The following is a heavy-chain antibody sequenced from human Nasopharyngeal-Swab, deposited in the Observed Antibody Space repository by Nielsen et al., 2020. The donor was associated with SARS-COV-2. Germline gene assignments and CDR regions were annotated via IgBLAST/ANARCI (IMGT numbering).Heavy chain of an antibody. CDR2: LSGSGGST. V-gene: IGHV3-23*01. J-gene: IGHJ3*02. D-gene: IGHD6-13*01. CDR1: GFTFSSYA. CDR3: AKVDGRRSSSWYLPGDAFDT. Sequence: GGSLRLSCAASGFTFSSYAMSWVRQAPGKGLEWVSALSGSGGSTYYADPVKGRFTISRDNSKNTLYLQMNSLRAEDTAVYYCAKVDGRRSSSWYLPGDAFDTWGQGTMVTVSS.